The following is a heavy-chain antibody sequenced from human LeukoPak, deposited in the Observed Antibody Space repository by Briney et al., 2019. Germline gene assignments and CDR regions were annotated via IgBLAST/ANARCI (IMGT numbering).Heavy chain of an antibody. V-gene: IGHV3-11*06. CDR2: ISSSSSYT. CDR1: GFTFSDYY. Sequence: PGGSLRLSCAASGFTFSDYYMSWIRQAPGKGLEWVSYISSSSSYTNYADSVKGRFTISRDNAKNSLYLQMISLRAEDTAVYYCARDGYYGDYTFDYWGQGTLVTVSS. CDR3: ARDGYYGDYTFDY. J-gene: IGHJ4*02. D-gene: IGHD4-17*01.